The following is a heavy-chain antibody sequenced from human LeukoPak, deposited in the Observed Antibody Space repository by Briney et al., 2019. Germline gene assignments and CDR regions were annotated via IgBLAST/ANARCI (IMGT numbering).Heavy chain of an antibody. CDR3: ASSYCSSTSCYVFDY. CDR1: GHTFTSYG. V-gene: IGHV1-18*01. J-gene: IGHJ4*02. Sequence: EASVKVSCKASGHTFTSYGISWVRQAPGQGLEWMGWISAYNGNTNYAQTLQGRVTMTTDTSTSTAYMELRSLRSDDTAVYYCASSYCSSTSCYVFDYWGQGTLVTVSS. CDR2: ISAYNGNT. D-gene: IGHD2-2*01.